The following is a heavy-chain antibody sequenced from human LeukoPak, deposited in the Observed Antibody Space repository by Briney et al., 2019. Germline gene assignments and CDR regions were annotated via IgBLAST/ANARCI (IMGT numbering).Heavy chain of an antibody. V-gene: IGHV3-30*18. CDR1: GVSFSSHG. J-gene: IGHJ4*02. Sequence: GGSLRLSCAASGVSFSSHGIHWVRQAPGKGLEWVAVISYDGNNKYYADSVKGRFTISRDNSKNTLYLQMNSLRTEDTSVYYCAKERYSSSSAYIDYWGQGTLVTVSS. CDR2: ISYDGNNK. D-gene: IGHD6-6*01. CDR3: AKERYSSSSAYIDY.